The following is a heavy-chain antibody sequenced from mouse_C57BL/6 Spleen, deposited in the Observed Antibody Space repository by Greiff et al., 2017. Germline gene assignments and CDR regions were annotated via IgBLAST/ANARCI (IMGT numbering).Heavy chain of an antibody. CDR1: GYTFTSYW. J-gene: IGHJ3*01. D-gene: IGHD3-2*02. V-gene: IGHV1-53*01. Sequence: QVQLQQPGTELVKPGASVKLSCKASGYTFTSYWMHWVKQRPGQGLEWIGNINPSDGGTNYNEKFKSKATLTVDKSSSTAYMQLSSLTSEDSAVYYCARSKTAQAPWFAYWGQGTLVTVSA. CDR2: INPSDGGT. CDR3: ARSKTAQAPWFAY.